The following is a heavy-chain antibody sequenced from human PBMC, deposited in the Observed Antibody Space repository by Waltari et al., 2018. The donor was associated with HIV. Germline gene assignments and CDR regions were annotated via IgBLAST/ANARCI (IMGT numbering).Heavy chain of an antibody. CDR3: ARGKDCGGGTCDGYHYYGLDV. CDR1: GFTLTTSW. D-gene: IGHD2-15*01. CDR2: ITPDGTDT. Sequence: EVQLVESGGGLVQPGGSLRLSCAASGFTLTTSWVPWVRQGPGKGLVWVSRITPDGTDTRDADSVKGRFTISRDNAKNTVYLQVNSLRGEDTSVYYCARGKDCGGGTCDGYHYYGLDVWGQGTTVTVSS. V-gene: IGHV3-74*01. J-gene: IGHJ6*02.